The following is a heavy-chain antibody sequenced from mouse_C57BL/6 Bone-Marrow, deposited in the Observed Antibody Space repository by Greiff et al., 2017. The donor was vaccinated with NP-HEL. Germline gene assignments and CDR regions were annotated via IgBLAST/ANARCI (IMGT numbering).Heavy chain of an antibody. J-gene: IGHJ1*03. D-gene: IGHD2-12*01. CDR2: IWSGGST. CDR3: AKVTTGDWYFDV. Sequence: VQVVESGPGLVQPSQSLSITCTVSGFSLTSYGVHWVRQSPGKGLEWLGVIWSGGSTDYNAAFISRLSISKDNSKSQVFFKMNSLQADDTAIYYCAKVTTGDWYFDVWGTGTTVTVSS. V-gene: IGHV2-2*01. CDR1: GFSLTSYG.